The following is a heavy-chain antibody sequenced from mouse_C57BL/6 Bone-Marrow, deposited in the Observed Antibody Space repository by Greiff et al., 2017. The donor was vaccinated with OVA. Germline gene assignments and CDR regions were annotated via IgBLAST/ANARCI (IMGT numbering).Heavy chain of an antibody. CDR3: TRGYSNYYAMDY. Sequence: QVQLQQSGAELVRPGASVTLSCKASGYTFTDYEMNWVKQTPVHGLEWIGAIDPETGGTAYNQKFKGKAILTADKSSSTAYMELRSLTSEDSAFYYCTRGYSNYYAMDYWGQGTSVTVSS. V-gene: IGHV1-15*01. D-gene: IGHD2-5*01. CDR1: GYTFTDYE. J-gene: IGHJ4*01. CDR2: IDPETGGT.